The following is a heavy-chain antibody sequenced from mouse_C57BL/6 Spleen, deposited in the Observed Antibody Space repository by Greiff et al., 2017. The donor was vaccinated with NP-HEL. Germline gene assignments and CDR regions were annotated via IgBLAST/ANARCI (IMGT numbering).Heavy chain of an antibody. CDR3: ARDRSNDQYYFDY. CDR2: ISDGGSYT. D-gene: IGHD2-12*01. J-gene: IGHJ2*01. V-gene: IGHV5-4*01. Sequence: EVKLVESGGGLVKPGGSLKLSCAASGFTFSSYAMSWVRQTPEKRLEWVATISDGGSYTYYPDNVKGRFTISRDNAKNNLYLQMSHLKSEDTAMYYCARDRSNDQYYFDYWGQGTTLTVSS. CDR1: GFTFSSYA.